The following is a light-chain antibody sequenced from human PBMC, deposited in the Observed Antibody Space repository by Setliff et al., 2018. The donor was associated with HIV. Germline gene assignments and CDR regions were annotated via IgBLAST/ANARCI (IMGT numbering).Light chain of an antibody. J-gene: IGKJ4*02. V-gene: IGKV1-9*01. CDR1: QGISSY. CDR3: QQLNSYPASFR. CDR2: AAS. Sequence: DIQLTQSPSFLSASVGDRVTITCRASQGISSYLAWYQQKPGKAPKLLIYAASTLQSGVPSRFSGSGSGTEFTLTISSLQPEDFATYYCQQLNSYPASFRFGGGTKVDIK.